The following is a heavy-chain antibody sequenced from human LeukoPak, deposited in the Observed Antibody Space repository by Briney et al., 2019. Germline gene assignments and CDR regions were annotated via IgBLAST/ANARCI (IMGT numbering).Heavy chain of an antibody. V-gene: IGHV3-53*01. D-gene: IGHD3-3*01. CDR3: AKDPRSQTEWLFDD. Sequence: SVIYSGGSTYYADSVKGRFTISRDNSKNTLYLQMNSLRAEDTAVYYCAKDPRSQTEWLFDDWGQGTLVTVSS. CDR2: IYSGGST. J-gene: IGHJ4*02.